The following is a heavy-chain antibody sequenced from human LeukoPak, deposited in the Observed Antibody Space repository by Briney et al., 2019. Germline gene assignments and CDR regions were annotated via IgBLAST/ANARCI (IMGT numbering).Heavy chain of an antibody. CDR2: IYYSGST. Sequence: SETLSLTCTVSGGHISTYYWSWIRQAPGKGLEWIGYIYYSGSTKYNPSLKSRVTMSVDTSKNQFSLKLSSVTAADTAVYFCARGITDSIWYLDYWGQGTLVTVSS. J-gene: IGHJ4*02. D-gene: IGHD3-22*01. CDR1: GGHISTYY. CDR3: ARGITDSIWYLDY. V-gene: IGHV4-59*01.